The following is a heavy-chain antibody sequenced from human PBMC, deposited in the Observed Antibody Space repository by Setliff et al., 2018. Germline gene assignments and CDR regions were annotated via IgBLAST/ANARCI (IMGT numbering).Heavy chain of an antibody. CDR1: GASFSDYY. J-gene: IGHJ4*02. Sequence: SETLSLTCTVYGASFSDYYWSWIRQPAGKGLEWVGRLHTSGSTNYNPSLKSRATISVDTSKNQFSLNLSSVTAADTAVYFCARDNTIVGATDYWGQGTLVTVSS. V-gene: IGHV4-4*07. CDR3: ARDNTIVGATDY. D-gene: IGHD1-26*01. CDR2: LHTSGST.